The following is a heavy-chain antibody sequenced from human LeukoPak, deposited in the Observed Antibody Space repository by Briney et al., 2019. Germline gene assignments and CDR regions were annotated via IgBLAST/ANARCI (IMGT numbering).Heavy chain of an antibody. Sequence: GESLKISCKASGYSFTNCWIGWVRQMPGEGLEWMGNISPDDSHTKYSPSFQGQVTISADKSISTSYIYWGSLRASDTAMYYCARLEGNSNYFPFDYWGQGTLVTVSS. CDR3: ARLEGNSNYFPFDY. CDR2: ISPDDSHT. J-gene: IGHJ4*02. CDR1: GYSFTNCW. D-gene: IGHD4-11*01. V-gene: IGHV5-51*01.